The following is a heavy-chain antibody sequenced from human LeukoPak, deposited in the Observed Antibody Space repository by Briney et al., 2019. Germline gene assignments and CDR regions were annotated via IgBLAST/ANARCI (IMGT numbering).Heavy chain of an antibody. CDR3: ASRKSQGMDV. D-gene: IGHD1-14*01. CDR2: VSYSGIT. V-gene: IGHV4-39*01. Sequence: LETLSLTCTVSGGSISSTNYFWDWIRQPPGRGLEWIGSVSYSGITYYTPSLKSRVTISADTSKSQFSLKLTSVTAADTAVYYCASRKSQGMDVWGQGTTVTVSS. CDR1: GGSISSTNYF. J-gene: IGHJ6*01.